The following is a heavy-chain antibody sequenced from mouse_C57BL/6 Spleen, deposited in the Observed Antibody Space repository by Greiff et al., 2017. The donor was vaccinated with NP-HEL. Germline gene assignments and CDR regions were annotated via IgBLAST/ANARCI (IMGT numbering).Heavy chain of an antibody. CDR3: ARWDGYYGRFAY. CDR2: INPNNGGT. D-gene: IGHD2-3*01. V-gene: IGHV1-26*01. J-gene: IGHJ3*01. CDR1: GYTFTDYY. Sequence: EVQLQQSGPELVKPGASVKISCKASGYTFTDYYMNWVKQSHGKSLEWIGDINPNNGGTSYNQKFKGKATLTVDKSSSTAYMELRSLTSEDSAVYYCARWDGYYGRFAYWGQGTLVTVSA.